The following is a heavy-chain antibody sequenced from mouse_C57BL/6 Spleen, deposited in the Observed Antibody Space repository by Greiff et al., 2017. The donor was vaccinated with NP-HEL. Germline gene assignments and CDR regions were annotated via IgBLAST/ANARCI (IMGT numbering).Heavy chain of an antibody. CDR3: ARNLQLGGVFYYAMDY. CDR1: GFSLTSYG. V-gene: IGHV2-2*01. J-gene: IGHJ4*01. D-gene: IGHD4-1*02. Sequence: VQLQQSGPGLVQPSQSLSITCTVSGFSLTSYGVHWVRQSPGKGLEWLGVIWSGGSTDYNAAFISRLSISKDNSKSQVFFKMNSLQADDTAIYYCARNLQLGGVFYYAMDYWGQGTSVTVSS. CDR2: IWSGGST.